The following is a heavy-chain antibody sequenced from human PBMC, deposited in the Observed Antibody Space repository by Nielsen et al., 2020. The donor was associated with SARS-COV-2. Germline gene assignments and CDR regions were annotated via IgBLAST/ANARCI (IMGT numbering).Heavy chain of an antibody. Sequence: SETLSLTCAVYGGSFSGYYWSWIRQPPGKGLEWIGEINHSGSTNYNPSLKSRVTISVDTSKNQFSLKLSSVTAADTAVYYCARGRQLSGGIAAAGADYWGQGTLVTVSS. CDR1: GGSFSGYY. CDR2: INHSGST. CDR3: ARGRQLSGGIAAAGADY. V-gene: IGHV4-34*01. D-gene: IGHD6-13*01. J-gene: IGHJ4*02.